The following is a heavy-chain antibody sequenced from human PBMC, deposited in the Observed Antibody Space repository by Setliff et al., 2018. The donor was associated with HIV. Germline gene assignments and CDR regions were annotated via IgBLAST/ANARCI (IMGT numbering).Heavy chain of an antibody. J-gene: IGHJ4*02. CDR2: IYKSGST. V-gene: IGHV4-38-2*01. CDR1: GDSINRGYY. CDR3: ARQHPFLEWLPLHFDQ. D-gene: IGHD3-3*01. Sequence: PSETLSLACAVSGDSINRGYYWAWIRQPPGKGPEWIGSIYKSGSTYHNPSLKSRVTISVNLPKNHFALKLTSVTAADTAVYYCARQHPFLEWLPLHFDQWGQGTLVTVSS.